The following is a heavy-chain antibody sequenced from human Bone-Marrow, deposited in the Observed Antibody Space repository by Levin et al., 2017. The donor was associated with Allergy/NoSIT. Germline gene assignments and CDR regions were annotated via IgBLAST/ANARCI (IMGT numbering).Heavy chain of an antibody. Sequence: LRLSCNVSGGSISNPDYYWSWIRQPPGTGLEWIGYIHSNGNAYYNPSLQSRVTISMDTSKNQFSLKLTSVTAADSAVYYCATYGDYVPFDDWGQGTLATVSS. V-gene: IGHV4-30-4*01. CDR1: GGSISNPDYY. J-gene: IGHJ4*02. CDR2: IHSNGNA. CDR3: ATYGDYVPFDD. D-gene: IGHD4-17*01.